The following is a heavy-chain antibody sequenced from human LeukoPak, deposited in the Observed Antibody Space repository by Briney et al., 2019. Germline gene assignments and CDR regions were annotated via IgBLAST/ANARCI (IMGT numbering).Heavy chain of an antibody. V-gene: IGHV1-24*01. CDR1: GRTLSQFS. CDR3: AIRRLAVASAPFAH. D-gene: IGHD6-19*01. Sequence: GASVRVSCKVSGRTLSQFSLQWVRQVPGKGLEWMGGSDPKDKTFYAQNFQGRVTLTEVTSTDTAYMELSSLIFEDTAVYYCAIRRLAVASAPFAHWGQGSLVTVSS. CDR2: SDPKDKT. J-gene: IGHJ5*02.